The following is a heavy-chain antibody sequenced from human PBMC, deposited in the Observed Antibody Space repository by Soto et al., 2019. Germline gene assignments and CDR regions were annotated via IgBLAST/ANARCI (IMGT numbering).Heavy chain of an antibody. CDR2: TFPIFDRG. J-gene: IGHJ4*02. V-gene: IGHV1-69*05. CDR3: ARRNPSGYLRYFHS. Sequence: SVKVSCNASGATFSSYPITWVRQAPGQGLEWMGGTFPIFDRGNYAQKFQGRLTITTDKYTNTAYMELSSLRSEDTAVYYCARRNPSGYLRYFHSWGQGTLVPVS. D-gene: IGHD3-22*01. CDR1: GATFSSYP.